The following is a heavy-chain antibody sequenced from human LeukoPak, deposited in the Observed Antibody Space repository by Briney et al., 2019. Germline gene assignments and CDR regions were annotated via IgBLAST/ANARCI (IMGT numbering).Heavy chain of an antibody. V-gene: IGHV3-48*01. Sequence: GGSLRLSCAASGFTFSRDWMHWVRQAPGLGLEWVSYITGSGSTIYYADSVKGRFTISRDNAKNSLYLQMNSLRGEDTAVYYCAGGGVGRAFDIWGQGTMVSVSS. CDR2: ITGSGSTI. D-gene: IGHD1-26*01. CDR1: GFTFSRDW. J-gene: IGHJ3*02. CDR3: AGGGVGRAFDI.